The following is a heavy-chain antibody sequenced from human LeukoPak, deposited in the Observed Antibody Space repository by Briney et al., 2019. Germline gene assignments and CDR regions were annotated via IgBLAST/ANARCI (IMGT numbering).Heavy chain of an antibody. CDR2: IGPDGRT. CDR1: GFTFHSYA. V-gene: IGHV3-23*01. D-gene: IGHD5-12*01. J-gene: IGHJ4*02. Sequence: GGSLRLSCATSGFTFHSYAMNWDRQAPGEGLEWVSAIGPDGRTFYADSLEGRFTISRDNSRSTLFLQMNSLRAEDTAVYYCAKRVDYSTTYHIDYWGQGTLVTVSS. CDR3: AKRVDYSTTYHIDY.